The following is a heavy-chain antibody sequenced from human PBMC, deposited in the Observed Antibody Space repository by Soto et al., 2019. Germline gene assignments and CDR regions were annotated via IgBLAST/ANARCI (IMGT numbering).Heavy chain of an antibody. V-gene: IGHV3-23*01. CDR3: AQRPDAFDI. CDR2: ISNDGSST. CDR1: EFTFS. Sequence: GGSLRLSCVGSEFTFSMTWVRQAPGKGLEWVSMISNDGSSTYYADSVKGRFTISRDNSKKILYLQMNSLRAEDTAVYYCAQRPDAFDICGPGTMLTVS. J-gene: IGHJ3*02.